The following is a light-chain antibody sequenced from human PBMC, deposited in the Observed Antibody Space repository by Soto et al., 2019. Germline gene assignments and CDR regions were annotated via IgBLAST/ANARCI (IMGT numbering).Light chain of an antibody. CDR3: QQYGSYPLT. J-gene: IGKJ4*01. Sequence: EIVLTQSPGTLSLSPGDRATLSCRASQSVNRNYFGWYQQKPGLAPRLLIYGTANRSTGIPDRFSGSASWTDFTLTINRLEHEDSAVYYCQQYGSYPLTFGGGTKVEIK. CDR2: GTA. CDR1: QSVNRNY. V-gene: IGKV3-20*01.